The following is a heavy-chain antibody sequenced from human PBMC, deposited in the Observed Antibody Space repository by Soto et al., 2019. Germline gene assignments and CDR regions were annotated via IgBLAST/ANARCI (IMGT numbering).Heavy chain of an antibody. CDR3: ARDNPDYDSSGYHLDY. Sequence: SETLSLTCTVSGGSISSGGYYWSWIRQHPGKGLEWIGYIYYSGSTYYNPSLKSRVTISVDTSKNQFSLKLSSVTAADTAVYYCARDNPDYDSSGYHLDYWGQGTLVTVSS. CDR2: IYYSGST. J-gene: IGHJ4*02. V-gene: IGHV4-31*03. CDR1: GGSISSGGYY. D-gene: IGHD3-22*01.